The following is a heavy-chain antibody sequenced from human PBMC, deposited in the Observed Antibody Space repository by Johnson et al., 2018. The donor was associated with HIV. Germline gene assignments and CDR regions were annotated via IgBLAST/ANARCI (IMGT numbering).Heavy chain of an antibody. CDR1: GFTFSSYW. J-gene: IGHJ3*02. CDR2: IKSDGSEK. CDR3: ARGGYCSGGRCYSIHAFDI. Sequence: VQLVESGGGLVRPGGSLKLSCAASGFTFSSYWMNWVRQAPGKGLEWVANIKSDGSEKHFVDSVNGRFTIYRDNAKNSLYMQMSSLRAEDTAMYYCARGGYCSGGRCYSIHAFDIWGQGTMVTVSS. V-gene: IGHV3-7*04. D-gene: IGHD2-15*01.